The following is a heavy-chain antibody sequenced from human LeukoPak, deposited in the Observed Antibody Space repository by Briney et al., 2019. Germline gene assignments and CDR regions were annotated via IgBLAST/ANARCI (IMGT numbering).Heavy chain of an antibody. Sequence: GGTLRLSCAASGFTFSSYGMSWVRQAPGKGLEWVSAISGSGGSTYYADSVKGRFTISRDNSKNTLYLQMNSLRAEDTAVYYCAKVMRDYGDYFDYWGQGTLVTVSS. CDR2: ISGSGGST. V-gene: IGHV3-23*01. J-gene: IGHJ4*02. CDR3: AKVMRDYGDYFDY. CDR1: GFTFSSYG. D-gene: IGHD4-17*01.